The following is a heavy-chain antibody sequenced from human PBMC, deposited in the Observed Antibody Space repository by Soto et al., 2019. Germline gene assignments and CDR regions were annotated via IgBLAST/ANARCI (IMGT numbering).Heavy chain of an antibody. CDR1: GGTFSSYT. V-gene: IGHV1-69*02. J-gene: IGHJ3*02. Sequence: GASMKVSCKASGGTFSSYTISWVRQAPGQGLEWMGRIIPILGIANYAQKFQGRVTITADNSTSTAYMELSSLRSEDTAVYYCARYRGYCSSTSCFEGYAFDIWGQGTMVTVSS. D-gene: IGHD2-2*01. CDR3: ARYRGYCSSTSCFEGYAFDI. CDR2: IIPILGIA.